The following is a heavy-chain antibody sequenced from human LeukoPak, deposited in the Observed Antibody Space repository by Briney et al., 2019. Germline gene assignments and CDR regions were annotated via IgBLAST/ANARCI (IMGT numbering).Heavy chain of an antibody. CDR1: GYTLTELS. CDR3: AILAVAGQRAFEYFRH. CDR2: FDPEDGET. V-gene: IGHV1-24*01. J-gene: IGHJ1*01. Sequence: ASVKVSCKVSGYTLTELSMHWVRQAPGKGLEWMGGFDPEDGETIYAQKFQGRVTMTEDTSTDTAYMELSSLRSEDTAVYYCAILAVAGQRAFEYFRHWGQGTLVTVSS. D-gene: IGHD6-19*01.